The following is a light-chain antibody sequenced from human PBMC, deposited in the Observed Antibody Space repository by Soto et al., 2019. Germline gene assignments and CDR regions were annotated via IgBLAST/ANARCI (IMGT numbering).Light chain of an antibody. V-gene: IGLV2-23*01. Sequence: QSALTQPASVSGSPGQSITISCTGTSSDVGSYNLVSWYQQHPGKAPKLMIYEGSKRPSGVSNRFSGSKSGNTASLTISGLQAEDEADYYCCSYAGSSTFYVFGPRTKVTVL. J-gene: IGLJ1*01. CDR1: SSDVGSYNL. CDR3: CSYAGSSTFYV. CDR2: EGS.